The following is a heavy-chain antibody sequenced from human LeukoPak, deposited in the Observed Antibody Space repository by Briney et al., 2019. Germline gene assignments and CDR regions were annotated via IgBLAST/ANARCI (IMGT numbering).Heavy chain of an antibody. CDR2: IYYSGST. J-gene: IGHJ4*02. Sequence: ASETLSLTCTVSGGSISSSSYSWGWIRQPPGKGLEWIGYIYYSGSTNYNPSLKSRVTISVDTSKNQFSLKLSSVTAADTAVYYCARETYYYDSSGYYYPARGYYFDYWGQGTLVTVSS. D-gene: IGHD3-22*01. CDR3: ARETYYYDSSGYYYPARGYYFDY. CDR1: GGSISSSSYS. V-gene: IGHV4-61*01.